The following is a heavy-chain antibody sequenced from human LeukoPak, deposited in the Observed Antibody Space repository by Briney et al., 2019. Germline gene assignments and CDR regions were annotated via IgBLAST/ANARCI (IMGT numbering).Heavy chain of an antibody. CDR1: GGSIRNYY. CDR2: IHISGST. Sequence: PSETLSLTCTVSGGSIRNYYWNWIRQSAGKGLELIGRIHISGSTNSNPSLKSRVTMSVVTSKNQFSLRLTSVTAADTAVYYCARSPTTVTRSLDYWGQGTLVTVSS. V-gene: IGHV4-4*07. CDR3: ARSPTTVTRSLDY. D-gene: IGHD4-17*01. J-gene: IGHJ4*02.